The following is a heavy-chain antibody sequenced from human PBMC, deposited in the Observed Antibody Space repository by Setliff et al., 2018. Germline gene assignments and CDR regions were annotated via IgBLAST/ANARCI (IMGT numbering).Heavy chain of an antibody. CDR1: GFSISSGYY. J-gene: IGHJ2*01. CDR2: IHHSGKA. D-gene: IGHD6-6*01. Sequence: PSETLSLTCAVSGFSISSGYYWGWIRQPPGKGLEWIVNIHHSGKAYYNPSLKSRVTMSVDTSKNHVSLKLSSVTAADTAVYYCARNPAPLQYSFDVWGRGTLVTVSS. CDR3: ARNPAPLQYSFDV. V-gene: IGHV4-38-2*01.